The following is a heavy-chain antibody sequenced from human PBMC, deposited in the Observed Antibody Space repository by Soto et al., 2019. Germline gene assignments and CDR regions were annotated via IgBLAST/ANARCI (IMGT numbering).Heavy chain of an antibody. D-gene: IGHD3-3*02. J-gene: IGHJ5*02. V-gene: IGHV1-69*06. CDR3: AREGSSIFGVVTPHWFDP. CDR1: GGTFSSYA. Sequence: GASVKVSCKASGGTFSSYAISWVRQAPGQGLEWMGGIIPIFGTANYAQKFQGRVTITADKSTSTAYMELSSLRSEDTAVYYCAREGSSIFGVVTPHWFDPWGQGTPVTVSS. CDR2: IIPIFGTA.